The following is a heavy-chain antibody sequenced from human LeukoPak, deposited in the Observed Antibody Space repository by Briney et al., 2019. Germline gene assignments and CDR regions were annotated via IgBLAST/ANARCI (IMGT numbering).Heavy chain of an antibody. D-gene: IGHD2-15*01. CDR3: ARVGDRGRIDY. CDR1: GGSISSSSYY. CDR2: IYYSGST. J-gene: IGHJ4*02. V-gene: IGHV4-39*07. Sequence: PSETLSLTCTVSGGSISSSSYYWGWIRQPPGKGLEWIGSIYYSGSTYYNPSLKSRVTISVDTSKNQFSLKLSSVTAADTAVYYCARVGDRGRIDYWGQGTLVTVSS.